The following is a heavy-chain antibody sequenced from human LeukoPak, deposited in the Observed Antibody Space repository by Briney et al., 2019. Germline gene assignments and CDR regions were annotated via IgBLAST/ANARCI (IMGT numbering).Heavy chain of an antibody. CDR1: GFTLRTYW. V-gene: IGHV3-74*01. CDR2: MTPDGSRT. J-gene: IGHJ6*03. D-gene: IGHD3-22*01. Sequence: GGSLRLSCVASGFTLRTYWMHWVRQAPGKGLVWVSRMTPDGSRTDHADSVRGRFTISRDDSKNSLYLQMNSLRAEDTALYHCARVSDDRLQPRDYYYYMDVWGKGTTVTVSS. CDR3: ARVSDDRLQPRDYYYYMDV.